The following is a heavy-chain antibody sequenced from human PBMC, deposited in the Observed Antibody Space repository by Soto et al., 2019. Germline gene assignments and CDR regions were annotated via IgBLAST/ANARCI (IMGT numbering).Heavy chain of an antibody. CDR1: GGSISSGPYS. CDR2: FYYSGST. V-gene: IGHV4-39*01. CDR3: ARHYAVVLYHFDY. Sequence: PSETLSLTCTVSGGSISSGPYSWGWIRHPPGKGLEWIGTFYYSGSTYYNPSLKSRVTTSVDTSKNQFSLKLSSVTAADTAVYYCARHYAVVLYHFDYWGLGTLVTVSS. D-gene: IGHD2-15*01. J-gene: IGHJ4*02.